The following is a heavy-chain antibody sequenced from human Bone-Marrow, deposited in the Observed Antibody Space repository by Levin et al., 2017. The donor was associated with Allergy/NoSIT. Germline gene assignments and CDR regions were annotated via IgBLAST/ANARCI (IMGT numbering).Heavy chain of an antibody. J-gene: IGHJ6*02. V-gene: IGHV3-30*18. CDR1: GFTFSSYG. CDR3: TKKQSVDAFDV. Sequence: SGGSLRLSCFASGFTFSSYGMHWVRQAPGKGLEWVALISYDGSDIYYADSVKGRFTISRDNSKNTLTLQMDSLRSEDTALYYCTKKQSVDAFDVWGPGTTVTVSS. CDR2: ISYDGSDI. D-gene: IGHD5/OR15-5a*01.